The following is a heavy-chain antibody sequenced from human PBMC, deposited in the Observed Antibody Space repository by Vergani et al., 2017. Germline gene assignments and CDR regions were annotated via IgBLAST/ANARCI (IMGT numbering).Heavy chain of an antibody. CDR2: IYYSGST. D-gene: IGHD1-14*01. J-gene: IGHJ4*02. Sequence: QVQLQESGPGLVKPSETLSLTCTVSGGSISSYYWSWIRQPPGKGLEWIGYIYYSGSTYYNPSLKSRVTISVDTSKNQFSLKLSAVTAADTAVYYCARWRRSRNQGFDYWGQGTLVTVSS. CDR1: GGSISSYY. CDR3: ARWRRSRNQGFDY. V-gene: IGHV4-59*12.